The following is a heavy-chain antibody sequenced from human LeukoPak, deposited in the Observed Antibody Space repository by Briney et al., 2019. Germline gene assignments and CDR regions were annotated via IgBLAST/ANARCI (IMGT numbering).Heavy chain of an antibody. CDR2: IYHSGST. V-gene: IGHV4-4*02. J-gene: IGHJ6*02. D-gene: IGHD4-23*01. CDR1: GGSISSSNW. Sequence: PSGTLSLTCAVSGGSISSSNWWSWVRQPPGKGLEWIGEIYHSGSTNYNPSLKSRVTISVDKSKNQFSLKLSSVTAADTAVYYCARELGSTVVRDYYYYGMDAWGQGTTVTVSS. CDR3: ARELGSTVVRDYYYYGMDA.